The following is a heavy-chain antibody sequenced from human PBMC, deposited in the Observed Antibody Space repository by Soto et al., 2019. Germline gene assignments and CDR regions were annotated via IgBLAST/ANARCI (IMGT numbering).Heavy chain of an antibody. D-gene: IGHD2-2*02. Sequence: QVQLVQSGAEVKKPGSSVKVSCKASGGTFSSYTISWVRQAPGQGLEWMGRIIPILGIANYAQKFQGRVTITANKSTRTAYMELSSVTSEDTAVYYCAMEYCSSTSCYRDYWGQGTLVTVSS. CDR2: IIPILGIA. CDR3: AMEYCSSTSCYRDY. J-gene: IGHJ4*02. V-gene: IGHV1-69*02. CDR1: GGTFSSYT.